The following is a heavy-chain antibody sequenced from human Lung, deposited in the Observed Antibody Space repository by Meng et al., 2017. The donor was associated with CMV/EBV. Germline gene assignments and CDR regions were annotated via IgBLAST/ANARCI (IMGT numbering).Heavy chain of an antibody. CDR2: IRYDGSNK. J-gene: IGHJ4*02. V-gene: IGHV3-30*02. CDR1: GFTFSSYG. Sequence: GGSLRLSCAASGFTFSSYGMHWVRQAPGKGLEWVAFIRYDGSNKYYADSVKGRFTISRDNSKNTLYLQMNSLRAGDTAVYYCAKGKTAIAAAGPLDYWGQGTLVTVSS. CDR3: AKGKTAIAAAGPLDY. D-gene: IGHD6-13*01.